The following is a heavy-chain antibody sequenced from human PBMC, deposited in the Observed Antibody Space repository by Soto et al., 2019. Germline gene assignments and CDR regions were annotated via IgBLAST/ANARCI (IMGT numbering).Heavy chain of an antibody. Sequence: SGTLSLTCTVSGGSISSYYWNWIRQPPGKGLEWIGDIYYGGGTNYNPSLKSRVTLSVDTSKNQFSLKLSSVTAADTAVYYCASQYYYDSSGSQTFDYWGQGTQVTVSS. J-gene: IGHJ4*02. D-gene: IGHD3-22*01. CDR1: GGSISSYY. V-gene: IGHV4-59*01. CDR2: IYYGGGT. CDR3: ASQYYYDSSGSQTFDY.